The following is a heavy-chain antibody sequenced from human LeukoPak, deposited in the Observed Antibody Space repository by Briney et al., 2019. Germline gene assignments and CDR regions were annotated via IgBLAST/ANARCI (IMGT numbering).Heavy chain of an antibody. CDR3: ARPRTLVRGSSGYYFDY. CDR2: IYPGDSDT. J-gene: IGHJ4*02. D-gene: IGHD3-10*01. Sequence: GESLKISCKGSGYTFTSYWIGWVRQMPGKGLEWMGSIYPGDSDTRYSPSFQGPVTISADRSISTAYLQWSSLQASDTAMCDCARPRTLVRGSSGYYFDYWGEGTLVTVSS. CDR1: GYTFTSYW. V-gene: IGHV5-51*01.